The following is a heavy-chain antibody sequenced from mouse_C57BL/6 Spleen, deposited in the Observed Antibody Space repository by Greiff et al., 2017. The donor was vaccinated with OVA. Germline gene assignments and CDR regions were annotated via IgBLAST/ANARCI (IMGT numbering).Heavy chain of an antibody. CDR1: GYTFTSYW. D-gene: IGHD2-4*01. CDR3: APEGLRAFDY. V-gene: IGHV1-64*01. Sequence: QVQLKQPGAELVKPGASVKLSCKASGYTFTSYWMHWVKQRPGQGLEWIGMIHPNSGSTNYNEKFKSKATLTVDKSSSTAYMQLSSLTSEDSAVYYCAPEGLRAFDYWGQGTTLTVSS. J-gene: IGHJ2*01. CDR2: IHPNSGST.